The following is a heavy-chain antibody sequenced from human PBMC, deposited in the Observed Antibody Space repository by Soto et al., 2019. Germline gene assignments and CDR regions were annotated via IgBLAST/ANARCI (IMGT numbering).Heavy chain of an antibody. D-gene: IGHD6-19*01. CDR3: ARDFTDSSGPTLGMGV. V-gene: IGHV4-31*03. Sequence: PSETLSLTCTVSGGSISSGSYHWSWIRQHPGKGLEWIGYIYYSGSTYYNPSLKSRVTISVDTSKSQFSLKLSSATAADTAVYYCARDFTDSSGPTLGMGVWGQGTTVTVSS. J-gene: IGHJ6*02. CDR1: GGSISSGSYH. CDR2: IYYSGST.